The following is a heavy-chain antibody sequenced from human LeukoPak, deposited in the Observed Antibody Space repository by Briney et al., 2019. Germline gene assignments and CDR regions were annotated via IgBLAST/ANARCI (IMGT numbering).Heavy chain of an antibody. D-gene: IGHD3-22*01. J-gene: IGHJ4*02. CDR1: GYSIRSGYH. CDR2: IYQSGST. Sequence: TSETLSLTCAVSGYSIRSGYHWSWIRQPPGKGLEWIGSIYQSGSTYYNPSLKSRVTISVDTSKNQFSLNLSSVTAADSAVYYCARRDFDSSGYLSFYFDYWGQGTPVTVSS. V-gene: IGHV4-38-2*01. CDR3: ARRDFDSSGYLSFYFDY.